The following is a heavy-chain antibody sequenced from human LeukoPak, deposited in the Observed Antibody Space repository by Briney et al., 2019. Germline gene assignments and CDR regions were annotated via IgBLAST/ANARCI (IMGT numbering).Heavy chain of an antibody. CDR1: GYSFTSYW. Sequence: GESLKISCKGSGYSFTSYWIGWVRQMPWKGLEWMGIIYPGDSDTRYSPSFQGQVTISADKSISTAYLQWSSLKASDTAMYYCARPRGYCSGGSCLRYYFDYWGQGTLVTVSS. CDR3: ARPRGYCSGGSCLRYYFDY. D-gene: IGHD2-15*01. J-gene: IGHJ4*02. CDR2: IYPGDSDT. V-gene: IGHV5-51*01.